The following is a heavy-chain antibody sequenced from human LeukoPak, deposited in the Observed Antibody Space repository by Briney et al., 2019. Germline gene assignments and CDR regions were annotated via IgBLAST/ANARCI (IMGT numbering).Heavy chain of an antibody. V-gene: IGHV3-48*04. CDR1: GFTFSSYW. CDR2: ISSSGSTI. J-gene: IGHJ6*04. Sequence: GGSLRLSCAASGFTFSSYWISWVRQAPGKGLEWVSYISSSGSTIYYADSVKGRFTISRDNAKNSLYPQMNSLRAEDTAVYYCAELGITMIGGVWGKGTTVTISS. CDR3: AELGITMIGGV. D-gene: IGHD3-10*02.